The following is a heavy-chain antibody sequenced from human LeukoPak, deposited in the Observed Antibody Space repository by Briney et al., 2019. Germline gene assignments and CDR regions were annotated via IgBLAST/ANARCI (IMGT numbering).Heavy chain of an antibody. CDR3: ARGPRIQLPFTQFDY. J-gene: IGHJ4*02. D-gene: IGHD5-18*01. CDR1: GYTFTSYY. Sequence: ASVKVSCKASGYTFTSYYMHWVRQAPGQGLEWMGTINPSGGSTSYAQKFQGRVTMTRDTSTSTVYMELSSLRSEDTAVYYCARGPRIQLPFTQFDYWGQGTLVTVSS. V-gene: IGHV1-46*01. CDR2: INPSGGST.